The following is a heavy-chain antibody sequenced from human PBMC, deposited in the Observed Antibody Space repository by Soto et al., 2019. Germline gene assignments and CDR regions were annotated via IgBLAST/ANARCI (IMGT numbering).Heavy chain of an antibody. CDR3: ARIPRRYDFIWGSYRYTLNDY. CDR1: GGSFSGYY. V-gene: IGHV4-34*01. CDR2: INHSGST. Sequence: SETLSLTCAVYGGSFSGYYWSWIRQPPGKGLEWIGEINHSGSTNYNPSLKSRVTISVDTSKNQFSLKLSSVTAADTAVYYCARIPRRYDFIWGSYRYTLNDYRGQGTLVTVSS. J-gene: IGHJ4*02. D-gene: IGHD3-16*02.